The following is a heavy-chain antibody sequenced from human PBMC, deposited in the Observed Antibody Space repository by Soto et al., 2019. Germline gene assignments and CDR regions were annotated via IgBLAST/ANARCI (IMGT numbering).Heavy chain of an antibody. V-gene: IGHV1-46*03. D-gene: IGHD3-3*01. Sequence: QVQLVQSGAEVKKPGASVKVSCKASGYTFTSYYMHWVRQAPGQGLEWMGIINPSGGTTNYARKFQGRVTMTRDTSTSTVYMELSSLRSEDTAVYYCARDLGRGTIFGALVGWFDHWGQGTLVTVSS. CDR3: ARDLGRGTIFGALVGWFDH. CDR2: INPSGGTT. J-gene: IGHJ5*02. CDR1: GYTFTSYY.